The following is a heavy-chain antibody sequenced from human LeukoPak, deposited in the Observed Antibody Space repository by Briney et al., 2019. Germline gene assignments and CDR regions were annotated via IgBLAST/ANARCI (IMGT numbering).Heavy chain of an antibody. CDR3: AKDKSTSKTDIVVVPAASDY. CDR2: ISGSGGST. D-gene: IGHD2-2*01. Sequence: PGRSLRLSCAASGFAFSSYAMSWVRQAPGKGLEWVSAISGSGGSTYYADSVKGRFTISRDNSKNTLYLQMNSLRAEDTAVYYCAKDKSTSKTDIVVVPAASDYWGQGTLVTVSS. J-gene: IGHJ4*02. CDR1: GFAFSSYA. V-gene: IGHV3-23*01.